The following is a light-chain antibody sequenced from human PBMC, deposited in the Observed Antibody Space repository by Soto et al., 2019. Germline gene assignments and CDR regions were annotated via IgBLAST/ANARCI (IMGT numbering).Light chain of an antibody. J-gene: IGKJ5*01. Sequence: DIVMTQSPATLSVSPGERATLSCRASQNIYNDLAWYQRRPGQAPRLLIYDASTRASGIPVRFSGSGSGTDFTLTISSLESEDLALYFCQQYNDWPPITFGQGTRLEFK. CDR1: QNIYND. CDR3: QQYNDWPPIT. CDR2: DAS. V-gene: IGKV3-15*01.